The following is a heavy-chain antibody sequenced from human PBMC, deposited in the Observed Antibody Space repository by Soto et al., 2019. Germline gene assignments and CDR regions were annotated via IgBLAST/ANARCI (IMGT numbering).Heavy chain of an antibody. CDR3: AKGGTGSYSNAFDI. CDR1: GGSISSYY. Sequence: SETLSLTCTVSGGSISSYYWSWIRQPPGKGLEWIGYIYYSGSTNYNPSLKSRVTISVDTSKNQFSLKLSSVTAADTAVYYCAKGGTGSYSNAFDIWGQGTMVTVSS. D-gene: IGHD3-10*01. V-gene: IGHV4-59*08. CDR2: IYYSGST. J-gene: IGHJ3*02.